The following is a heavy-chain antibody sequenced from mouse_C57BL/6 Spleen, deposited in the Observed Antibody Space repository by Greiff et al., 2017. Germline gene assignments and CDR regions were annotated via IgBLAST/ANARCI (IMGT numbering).Heavy chain of an antibody. D-gene: IGHD3-3*01. V-gene: IGHV1-64*01. CDR1: GYTFTSYW. Sequence: QVQLQQPGAELVKPGASVKLFCKASGYTFTSYWMHWVKQRPGQGPEWIGMIHPNSGSTNYHEKFKSKATLTVDKSSRTAYMQLSSLTSEDSAVYVYAGDVCRGPWFAYWGQGTLVTVSA. J-gene: IGHJ3*01. CDR3: AGDVCRGPWFAY. CDR2: IHPNSGST.